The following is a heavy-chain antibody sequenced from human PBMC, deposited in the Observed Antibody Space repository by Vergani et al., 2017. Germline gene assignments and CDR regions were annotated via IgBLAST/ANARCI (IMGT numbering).Heavy chain of an antibody. Sequence: QVQLVQSGAEVKKPGASVKVSCQASGYTFTSYYMHWVRQAPGQGLEWMGIINPSGGSTSYAQKFQGRVTMTRDTSTSTVYMGLSSLRSEDTAVYYCARVGYCSSTSCPIFDYWGQGTLVTVSS. CDR3: ARVGYCSSTSCPIFDY. CDR1: GYTFTSYY. D-gene: IGHD2-2*01. J-gene: IGHJ4*02. V-gene: IGHV1-46*03. CDR2: INPSGGST.